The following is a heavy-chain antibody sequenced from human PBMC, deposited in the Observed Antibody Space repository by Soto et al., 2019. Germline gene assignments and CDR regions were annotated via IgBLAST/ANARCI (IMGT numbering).Heavy chain of an antibody. CDR3: ARVMLAGAPYYYYGMDV. CDR1: GYTFTGYY. Sequence: ASVKVSCKASGYTFTGYYMHWVRQAPGQGLEWMGWINPNSGGTNYAQKFQGWVTMTRDTSISTAYMELSRLRSDDTAVYYCARVMLAGAPYYYYGMDVWGQGTTVTVSS. CDR2: INPNSGGT. J-gene: IGHJ6*02. D-gene: IGHD3-16*01. V-gene: IGHV1-2*04.